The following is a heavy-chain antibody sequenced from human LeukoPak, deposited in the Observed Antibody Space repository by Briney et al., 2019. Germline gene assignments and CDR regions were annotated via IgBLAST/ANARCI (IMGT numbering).Heavy chain of an antibody. CDR3: AKTFSGTTSSDFDY. V-gene: IGHV3-23*01. D-gene: IGHD1-7*01. CDR2: ISGSGGST. CDR1: GFIFSSYA. J-gene: IGHJ4*02. Sequence: GGSLRLSCAASGFIFSSYAMSWVRQAPGKGLEWVSAISGSGGSTYYADPVKGRFTISRDNSKNTLYLQMNSLRAEDTAVYYCAKTFSGTTSSDFDYWGQGTLVTVSS.